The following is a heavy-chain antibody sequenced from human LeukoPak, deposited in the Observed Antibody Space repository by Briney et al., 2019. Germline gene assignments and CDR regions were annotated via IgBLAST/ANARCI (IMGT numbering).Heavy chain of an antibody. D-gene: IGHD2-2*01. J-gene: IGHJ2*01. Sequence: GGSLRLSCAASGFTVSSNYMSWVRQAPGKGLEWVSVIYSGGRTYYGDSVKGRFTFSRDNSKNTLYLQMNSLRAEDTAVYYCARDGGAGYQRDGFFDLWGRGTLVTVSS. CDR1: GFTVSSNY. CDR3: ARDGGAGYQRDGFFDL. CDR2: IYSGGRT. V-gene: IGHV3-53*01.